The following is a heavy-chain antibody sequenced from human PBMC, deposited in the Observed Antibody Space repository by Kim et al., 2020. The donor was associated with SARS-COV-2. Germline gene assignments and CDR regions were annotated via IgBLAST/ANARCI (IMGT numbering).Heavy chain of an antibody. CDR3: ARVKKGYSSSNWFDP. D-gene: IGHD6-6*01. V-gene: IGHV4-34*01. CDR1: GGSFSGYY. Sequence: SETLSLTCAVYGGSFSGYYWSWIRQPPGKGLEWIGEINHSGSTNYNPSLKSRVTISVDTSKNQFSLKLSSVTAADTAVYYCARVKKGYSSSNWFDPWGQGTLVTVSS. CDR2: INHSGST. J-gene: IGHJ5*02.